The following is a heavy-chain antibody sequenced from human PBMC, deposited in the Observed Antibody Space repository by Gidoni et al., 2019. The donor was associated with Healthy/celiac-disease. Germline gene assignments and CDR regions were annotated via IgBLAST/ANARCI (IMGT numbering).Heavy chain of an antibody. CDR2: IWYDGSNK. V-gene: IGHV3-33*01. J-gene: IGHJ5*02. D-gene: IGHD3-3*01. CDR1: GFTCSSYA. Sequence: QVQLVESGGGVVQPGRSLRLPCAASGFTCSSYAMHWCRQARGKGLGWVAVIWYDGSNKYYADSVKGRFTISRDNSKNTLYLQMNSLRAEDTAVYYCARDCKLIRPNYYDFWSGYYTSWFDPWGQGTLVTVSS. CDR3: ARDCKLIRPNYYDFWSGYYTSWFDP.